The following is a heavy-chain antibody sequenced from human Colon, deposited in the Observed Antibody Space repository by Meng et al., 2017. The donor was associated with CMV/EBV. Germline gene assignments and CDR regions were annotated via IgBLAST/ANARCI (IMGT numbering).Heavy chain of an antibody. CDR2: ISPALGIA. V-gene: IGHV1-69*04. J-gene: IGHJ4*02. Sequence: GGSLRLSCKASGGTFRSYSISWLRQAPGQGLEWMGRISPALGIASYAQKFPDRVTITADISTSTAYMELTTLRSDDTAVYYCARDVLWGSSSTYFDYWGQGTLVTVSS. CDR3: ARDVLWGSSSTYFDY. CDR1: GGTFRSYS. D-gene: IGHD3-16*01.